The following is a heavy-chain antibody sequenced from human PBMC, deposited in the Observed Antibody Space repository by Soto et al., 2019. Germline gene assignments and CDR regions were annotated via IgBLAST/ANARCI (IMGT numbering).Heavy chain of an antibody. CDR1: GYTFTSYG. CDR2: ISAYNGNT. Sequence: ASVKVSCKASGYTFTSYGISWVRQAPGQGLEWMGWISAYNGNTNYAQKLQGRVTMTTDTSTSTAYMELRSLRSDDTAVYYCARDRCSGGSCYSFAFDIWGQGTMVTV. D-gene: IGHD2-15*01. J-gene: IGHJ3*02. V-gene: IGHV1-18*01. CDR3: ARDRCSGGSCYSFAFDI.